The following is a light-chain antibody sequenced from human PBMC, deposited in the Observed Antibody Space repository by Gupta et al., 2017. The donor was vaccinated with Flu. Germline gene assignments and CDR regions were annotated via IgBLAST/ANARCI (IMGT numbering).Light chain of an antibody. CDR3: QQYDSSSYT. Sequence: TLSVSPGERATLSCRASQIVYSNYLGWYQQKPGQAPRLLIYGASYRATGIPDRFSGSGSGTDFTLTISRLEPEDFAVYYCQQYDSSSYTFGQGTKLEI. V-gene: IGKV3-20*01. CDR2: GAS. CDR1: QIVYSNY. J-gene: IGKJ2*01.